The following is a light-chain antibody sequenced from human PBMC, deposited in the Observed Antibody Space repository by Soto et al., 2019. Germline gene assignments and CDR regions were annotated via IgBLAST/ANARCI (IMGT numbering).Light chain of an antibody. CDR3: AAWDDSLNDVV. CDR1: SSNIGSNT. V-gene: IGLV1-44*01. J-gene: IGLJ2*01. Sequence: QSVLTQPHSASGTPGQRVTISCSGSSSNIGSNTVKWYQQRPGTAPKLLIYSNNQRPSGVPDRFSGSKSGTSASLAISGLQSEDEDDYYCAAWDDSLNDVVFGGGTKLTVL. CDR2: SNN.